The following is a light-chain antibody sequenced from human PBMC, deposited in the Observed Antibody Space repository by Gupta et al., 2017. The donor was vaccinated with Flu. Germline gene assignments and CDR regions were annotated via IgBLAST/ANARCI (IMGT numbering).Light chain of an antibody. J-gene: IGKJ1*01. CDR3: QQTHSTLWT. CDR1: HRISNH. Sequence: DIQMTQSPSSLSASVGDRVTITCRASHRISNHLNWYQQKPGKAPNLLIYAASRVQSGVPSRFSGGGSGTDFSLTISPRQPEDFATYYCQQTHSTLWTFGQGTKVEIK. V-gene: IGKV1-39*01. CDR2: AAS.